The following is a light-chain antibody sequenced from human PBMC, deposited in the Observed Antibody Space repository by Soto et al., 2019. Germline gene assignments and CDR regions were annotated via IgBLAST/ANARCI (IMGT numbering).Light chain of an antibody. J-gene: IGKJ5*01. CDR2: DAS. Sequence: IQITQSPCTLSASVGERVTITCRASQSISSWLAWYQQKPGKAPKLLIYDASSLESGVPSRFSGSGSGTEFTLTISSLQPEDFASYYCQQSYSIPPTVGQGTRLEIK. V-gene: IGKV1-5*01. CDR3: QQSYSIPPT. CDR1: QSISSW.